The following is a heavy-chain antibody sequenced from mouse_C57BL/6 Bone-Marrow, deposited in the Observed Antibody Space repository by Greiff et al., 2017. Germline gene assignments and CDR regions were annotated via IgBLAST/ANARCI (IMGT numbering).Heavy chain of an antibody. Sequence: EVQVVESGAELVRPGASVKLSCTASGFNIKDDYMHWVKQRPEQGLEWIGWIDPENGDTEYASKFQGKATITADTSSNTAYLQLSSLTSEDTAVYYCTNPSMDYWGQGTSVTVSS. V-gene: IGHV14-4*01. CDR1: GFNIKDDY. CDR2: IDPENGDT. J-gene: IGHJ4*01. CDR3: TNPSMDY.